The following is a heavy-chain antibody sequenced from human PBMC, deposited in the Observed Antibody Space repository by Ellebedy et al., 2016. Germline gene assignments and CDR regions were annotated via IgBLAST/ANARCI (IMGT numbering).Heavy chain of an antibody. D-gene: IGHD3-22*01. CDR3: ARDGGYPGRDWYFDL. CDR1: GFTFSSHS. V-gene: IGHV3-74*01. J-gene: IGHJ2*01. CDR2: ISGDGSDT. Sequence: HTGGSLRLSCAASGFTFSSHSMYWVRQAPGKGLVWVSRISGDGSDTTYAESGKGRFTISRDNAKNTMFLQMDSLRAEDTAVYYCARDGGYPGRDWYFDLWGRGTLVTVSS.